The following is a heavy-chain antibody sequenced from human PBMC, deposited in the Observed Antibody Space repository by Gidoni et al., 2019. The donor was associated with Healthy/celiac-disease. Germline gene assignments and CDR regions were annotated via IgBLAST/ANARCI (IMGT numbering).Heavy chain of an antibody. CDR3: AKARAVTTPGH. D-gene: IGHD4-17*01. CDR2: ISGSGGST. V-gene: IGHV3-23*01. CDR1: GFPFSSYA. Sequence: EVQLLESGGGLVQPGGSLSLSCAASGFPFSSYAMRWVRQAPGKGLEWVSPISGSGGSTYYADSVKGRFTISRDNSKNTLYLQMNSLRAEDTAVYYCAKARAVTTPGHWGQGTLVTVSS. J-gene: IGHJ4*02.